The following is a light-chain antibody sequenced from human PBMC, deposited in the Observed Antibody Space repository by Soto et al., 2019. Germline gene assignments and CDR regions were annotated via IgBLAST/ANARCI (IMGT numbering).Light chain of an antibody. J-gene: IGLJ1*01. Sequence: QSVVSQPASGSGSPGQWITISCTGTSSDVGSYNLVSWYQQHPGKAPKLMIYEVSKRPSGVSNRFSGSKSGSTASLTISGLQAEDEADYYCCSYAGSSTPYVFGTGTKVTVL. V-gene: IGLV2-23*02. CDR2: EVS. CDR3: CSYAGSSTPYV. CDR1: SSDVGSYNL.